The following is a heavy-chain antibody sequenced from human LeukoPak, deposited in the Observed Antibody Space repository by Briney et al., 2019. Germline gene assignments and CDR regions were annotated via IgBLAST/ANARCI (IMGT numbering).Heavy chain of an antibody. CDR2: IWYDGSNK. CDR1: GFTFSSYG. V-gene: IGHV3-33*01. J-gene: IGHJ3*02. Sequence: GGSLRLSCAASGFTFSSYGMHWVRQAPGKGLEWVAVIWYDGSNKYYADSVKGRFTISRDNSKNTLYLQMNSLRAEDTAVYYCARDYIDAGAFDIWGQGTMVTVSS. CDR3: ARDYIDAGAFDI. D-gene: IGHD3-10*01.